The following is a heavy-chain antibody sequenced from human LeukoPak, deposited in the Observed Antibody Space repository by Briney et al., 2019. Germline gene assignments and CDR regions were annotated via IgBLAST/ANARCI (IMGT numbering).Heavy chain of an antibody. Sequence: SETLSLTCAVYGGSFSGYYWCWIRQPPGKGLEWIGEINHSGSTNYNPSLKSRVTISVDTSKNQFSLKLSSVTAADTAVYYCARGHDTAMAYDYWGQGTLVTVSS. CDR2: INHSGST. CDR1: GGSFSGYY. V-gene: IGHV4-34*01. J-gene: IGHJ4*02. CDR3: ARGHDTAMAYDY. D-gene: IGHD5-18*01.